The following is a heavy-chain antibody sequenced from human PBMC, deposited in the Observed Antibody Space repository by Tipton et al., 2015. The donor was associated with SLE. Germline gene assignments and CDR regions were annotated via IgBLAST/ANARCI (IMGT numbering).Heavy chain of an antibody. V-gene: IGHV3-9*01. Sequence: SLRLSCAASGFTFDDYAMHWVRQAPGKGLEWVSGISWNSGSIGYADSVKGRFTISRDNAKNSLYLQMNSLRAEDTAVYYCARPGFEYSSSSSFDYWGQGTLVTVSS. CDR2: ISWNSGSI. CDR3: ARPGFEYSSSSSFDY. J-gene: IGHJ4*02. D-gene: IGHD6-6*01. CDR1: GFTFDDYA.